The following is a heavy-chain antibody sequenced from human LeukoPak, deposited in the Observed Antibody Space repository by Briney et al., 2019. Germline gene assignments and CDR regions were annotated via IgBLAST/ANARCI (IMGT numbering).Heavy chain of an antibody. Sequence: GGSLRLSCASSGFTFTNAWMSWVSQAPGKGLEWVGRIKSKTDGGTTDYAAPVKGRFTISRDDSKTTLYLQMNSLKSEDTAVYYCTTVRGSSYQYFQRWGQGTLVTVSS. V-gene: IGHV3-15*01. D-gene: IGHD6-13*01. CDR1: GFTFTNAW. J-gene: IGHJ1*01. CDR2: IKSKTDGGTT. CDR3: TTVRGSSYQYFQR.